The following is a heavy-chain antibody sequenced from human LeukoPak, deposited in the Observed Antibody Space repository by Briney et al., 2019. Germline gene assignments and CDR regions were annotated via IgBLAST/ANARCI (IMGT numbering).Heavy chain of an antibody. CDR2: IYYSGST. CDR1: GGSISSSSYY. D-gene: IGHD6-19*01. Sequence: SETLSLTCTVSGGSISSSSYYWGWIRQPPGKGLEWIGSIYYSGSTYYNPSLKSRVTISVDTSKNQFSLKLSSVTAADTAVYYCARFSGWGFDYWGQGTLVTVSS. V-gene: IGHV4-39*01. CDR3: ARFSGWGFDY. J-gene: IGHJ4*02.